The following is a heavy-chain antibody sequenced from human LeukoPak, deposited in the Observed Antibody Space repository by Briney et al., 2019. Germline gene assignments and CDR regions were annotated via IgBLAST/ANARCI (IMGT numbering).Heavy chain of an antibody. V-gene: IGHV3-9*01. J-gene: IGHJ6*02. D-gene: IGHD2-15*01. CDR3: AKYTGGPYCSGGSGYWGSNNNGMDV. CDR1: GFTFDDYA. CDR2: ISWNIGSI. Sequence: GGSLRLSWAASGFTFDDYAMHWVRQAPGKGLEWVSGISWNIGSIGYADSVKGRFTISRDNAKNSLCLQMNGLRPEDQPLYCCAKYTGGPYCSGGSGYWGSNNNGMDVWGQGTTVTVSS.